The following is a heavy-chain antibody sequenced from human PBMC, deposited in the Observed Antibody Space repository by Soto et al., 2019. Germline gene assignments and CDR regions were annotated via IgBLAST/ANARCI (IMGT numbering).Heavy chain of an antibody. CDR1: CGSMSSSSYY. D-gene: IGHD3-9*01. Sequence: KTSETLSLTCTVSCGSMSSSSYYWGWIRQPPGKGLEWIANMYFSGFYSGSTSYNPSLKSRVTISVDTSKNQFSLQVSSVTAADTAVYYCARGFDILTFGFCLDYWGQGTLVTVSS. V-gene: IGHV4-39*01. CDR3: ARGFDILTFGFCLDY. J-gene: IGHJ4*02. CDR2: MYFSGFYSGST.